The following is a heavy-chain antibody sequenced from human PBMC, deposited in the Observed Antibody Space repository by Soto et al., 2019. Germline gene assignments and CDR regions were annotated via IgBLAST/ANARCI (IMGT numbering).Heavy chain of an antibody. D-gene: IGHD2-15*01. V-gene: IGHV3-13*01. CDR2: IGTAGDT. J-gene: IGHJ4*02. CDR1: GFTFSSYD. Sequence: GGSLRLSCAASGFTFSSYDMHWVRQATGKGLEWVSAIGTAGDTYYPGSVKGRFTISRENAKNSLYLQMNSLRAGDTAVYYCARGRYCSGGSCYSHRSFVDYWGQGTLVTVSS. CDR3: ARGRYCSGGSCYSHRSFVDY.